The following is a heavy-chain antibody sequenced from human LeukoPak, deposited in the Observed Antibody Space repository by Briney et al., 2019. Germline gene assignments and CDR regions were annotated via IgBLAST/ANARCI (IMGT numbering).Heavy chain of an antibody. CDR3: AKGSAAGRPYYFDY. CDR1: GFTFSSYC. J-gene: IGHJ4*02. V-gene: IGHV3-23*01. D-gene: IGHD2-21*01. CDR2: ISGSGDYT. Sequence: PGGSLRLPCAASGFTFSSYCMSWVRQAQGKGLEWVSAISGSGDYTYHADSVKGRFTISRDNSKNTLYLQMNSLRAEDTAVYYCAKGSAAGRPYYFDYWGQGALVTVSS.